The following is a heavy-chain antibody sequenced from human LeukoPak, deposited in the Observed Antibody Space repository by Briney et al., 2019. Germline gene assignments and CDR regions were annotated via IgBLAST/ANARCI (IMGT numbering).Heavy chain of an antibody. CDR1: GFTFSGSA. CDR3: ARDRNTDFWSGYYTNYFDY. Sequence: GGSLRLSCAASGFTFSGSAMHWVRQAPGKGLEWVATIKQDGSEKFYEDSVKGRFTISRDNAKNSLYLQMNSLRAEDTAVYYCARDRNTDFWSGYYTNYFDYWGQGTLVTVSS. V-gene: IGHV3-7*01. J-gene: IGHJ4*02. CDR2: IKQDGSEK. D-gene: IGHD3-3*01.